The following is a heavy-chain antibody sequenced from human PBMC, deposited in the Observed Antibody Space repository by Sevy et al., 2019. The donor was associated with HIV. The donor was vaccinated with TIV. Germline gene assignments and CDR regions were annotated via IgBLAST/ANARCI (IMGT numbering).Heavy chain of an antibody. CDR2: IGGNDGTT. J-gene: IGHJ3*01. CDR1: GFTFSLYA. CDR3: ASIYCSGGRCFLGALDV. Sequence: GGSLRLSCVASGFTFSLYAMSWVRQAPGKGLEWVSAIGGNDGTTYYADSVKGRSTISRDNAKNTLYLQMNSLRAEDTAVYYCASIYCSGGRCFLGALDVWGQGTMVTVS. V-gene: IGHV3-23*01. D-gene: IGHD2-15*01.